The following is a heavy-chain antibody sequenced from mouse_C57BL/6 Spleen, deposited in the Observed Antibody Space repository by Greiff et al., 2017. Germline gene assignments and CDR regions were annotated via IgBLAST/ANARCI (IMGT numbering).Heavy chain of an antibody. CDR3: ARGDSSGSWFAY. D-gene: IGHD3-2*02. Sequence: VQLQQPGAELVKPGASVKMSCKASGYTFTSYWIPWVKQRPGQGLEWIGDIYPGSGSTNYNEKFKSKATLTVDTSSSTAYMQLSSLTSEDSAVYYCARGDSSGSWFAYWGQGTLVTVSA. CDR2: IYPGSGST. V-gene: IGHV1-55*01. CDR1: GYTFTSYW. J-gene: IGHJ3*01.